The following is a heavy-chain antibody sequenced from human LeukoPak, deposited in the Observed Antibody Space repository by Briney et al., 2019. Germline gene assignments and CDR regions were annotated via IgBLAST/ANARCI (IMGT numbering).Heavy chain of an antibody. D-gene: IGHD2-2*01. CDR3: VAVGGLDP. CDR1: GFRFSWFA. J-gene: IGHJ5*02. Sequence: GGSLRLSCSASGFRFSWFAMHWVRQAPGKGLEYVSSITTDGDTTDYADSVKGRFTISRDNSKNTLYLQMSSLRAEDTAVYYCVAVGGLDPWGQGTLVTVSS. CDR2: ITTDGDTT. V-gene: IGHV3-64D*09.